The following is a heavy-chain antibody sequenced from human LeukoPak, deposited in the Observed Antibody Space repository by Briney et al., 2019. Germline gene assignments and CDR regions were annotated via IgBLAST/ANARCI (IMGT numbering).Heavy chain of an antibody. V-gene: IGHV4-39*07. CDR1: GGSISSSSYY. CDR2: IYYIGST. J-gene: IGHJ4*02. CDR3: ASSLMVRGAIDY. Sequence: SETLSLTCTVSGGSISSSSYYWGWIRQPPGKGLEWIGSIYYIGSTYYNPSLKSRVTISVDTSKNQFSLKLSSVTAADTAVYYCASSLMVRGAIDYWGQGTLVTVSS. D-gene: IGHD3-10*01.